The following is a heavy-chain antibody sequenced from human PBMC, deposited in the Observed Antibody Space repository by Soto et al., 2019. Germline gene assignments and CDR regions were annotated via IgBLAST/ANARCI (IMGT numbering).Heavy chain of an antibody. CDR2: ISAYSGNT. CDR1: GYTF. V-gene: IGHV1-18*01. J-gene: IGHJ6*02. D-gene: IGHD3-22*01. CDR3: ARQNDRRIYYYYAMDV. Sequence: ASVKVSCKASGYTFSWVRQPPGQGLEWMGWISAYSGNTKYAQKVQGRGTRTTDTSTGTAYMELRGLRSDDTPVYYCARQNDRRIYYYYAMDVWGQGTRVTVSS.